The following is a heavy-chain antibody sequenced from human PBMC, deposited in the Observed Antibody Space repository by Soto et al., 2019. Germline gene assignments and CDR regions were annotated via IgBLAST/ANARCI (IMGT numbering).Heavy chain of an antibody. V-gene: IGHV1-18*01. CDR3: ARPSTRIAAAAPPDY. D-gene: IGHD6-13*01. J-gene: IGHJ4*02. Sequence: GASVKVSCKASGYTFTSYGISWVRQAPGQGLEWMGWISAYNGNTNYAQKLQGRVTMTTDTSTSTAYMELRSLRSDDTAVYYCARPSTRIAAAAPPDYWGQGTLVTVSS. CDR2: ISAYNGNT. CDR1: GYTFTSYG.